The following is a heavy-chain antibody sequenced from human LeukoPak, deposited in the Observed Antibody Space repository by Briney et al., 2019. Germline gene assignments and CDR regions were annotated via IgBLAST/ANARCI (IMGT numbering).Heavy chain of an antibody. CDR1: GFTFDDYA. CDR2: IGWNSGSI. CDR3: AKGDYGDSYTHFDY. Sequence: GGSLRLSCAASGFTFDDYAMHWVRQAPGKGLEWVSGIGWNSGSIGYADSVKGRFTISRDNAKPSLYLQMNSLRAEDTALYYCAKGDYGDSYTHFDYWGQGALVTVSS. D-gene: IGHD4-17*01. V-gene: IGHV3-9*01. J-gene: IGHJ4*02.